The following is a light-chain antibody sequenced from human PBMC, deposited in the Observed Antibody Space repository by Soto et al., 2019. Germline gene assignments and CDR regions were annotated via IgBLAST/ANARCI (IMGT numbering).Light chain of an antibody. Sequence: QSVLTQPPSVSGAPGQRVTISCTGSSSNIGAGYDVHWYQKLTGTAPKLLINANSNRPTGVTDRFSASQSGTSAPLAITGLQAEDEADYYCQSYDSSLSGYVFGTGTKVTVL. V-gene: IGLV1-40*01. CDR1: SSNIGAGYD. CDR3: QSYDSSLSGYV. CDR2: ANS. J-gene: IGLJ1*01.